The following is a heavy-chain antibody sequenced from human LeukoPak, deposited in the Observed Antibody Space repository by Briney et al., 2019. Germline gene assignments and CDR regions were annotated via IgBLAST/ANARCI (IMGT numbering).Heavy chain of an antibody. Sequence: VASVEVSCKSSGYTFTTYGISWLRQAPGQGLEWMGWISPDKGNTDYAQKFQGRVTMTTDTSTSTAYMELRNLRSDDTVVYFCARDWGSKRIIADYWGQGTLVTVSS. D-gene: IGHD2/OR15-2a*01. CDR1: GYTFTTYG. CDR2: ISPDKGNT. V-gene: IGHV1-18*01. J-gene: IGHJ4*02. CDR3: ARDWGSKRIIADY.